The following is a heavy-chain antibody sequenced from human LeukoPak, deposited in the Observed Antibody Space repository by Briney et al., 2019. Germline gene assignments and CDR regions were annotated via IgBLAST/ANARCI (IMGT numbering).Heavy chain of an antibody. Sequence: SETLSLTCTVSGGSISSSSYYWGWIRQPPGKGLEWIGSIYYSGSTYYNPSLKSRVTISVDTSKNQFSLKLSSVTAADTAVYYCARWEVRLNAFEMWGQGTMVTVSS. D-gene: IGHD3-10*01. CDR1: GGSISSSSYY. V-gene: IGHV4-39*01. CDR2: IYYSGST. J-gene: IGHJ3*02. CDR3: ARWEVRLNAFEM.